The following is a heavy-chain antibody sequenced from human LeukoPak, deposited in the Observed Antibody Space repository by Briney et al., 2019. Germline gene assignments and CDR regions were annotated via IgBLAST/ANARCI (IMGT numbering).Heavy chain of an antibody. V-gene: IGHV3-48*04. Sequence: EGSLRLSCAASGFSFSSYNMNWVRQAPGKGLEWISYISSTRPTIYYADSVKGRFTTSRDNARNSLFLQMNSLRAEDTAVYYCARVSGGKWELLGSSGFWGQGALVTVSS. CDR1: GFSFSSYN. J-gene: IGHJ4*02. CDR3: ARVSGGKWELLGSSGF. CDR2: ISSTRPTI. D-gene: IGHD1-26*01.